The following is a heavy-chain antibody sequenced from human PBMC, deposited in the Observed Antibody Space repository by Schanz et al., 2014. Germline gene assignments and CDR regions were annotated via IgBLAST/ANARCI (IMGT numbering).Heavy chain of an antibody. CDR2: IAWNSAGI. CDR1: GFNFKAYA. J-gene: IGHJ3*01. V-gene: IGHV3-9*01. Sequence: VQLVESGGGFVQPGGSLRLSCAASGFNFKAYAMSWVRQAPGKGLEWVSGIAWNSAGIGYVDSVKGRFTISRDNDKKSCVRQINSGGAEDTAVYFCARDYERDLSSPRHDAFDVWGQGTVVTVSS. D-gene: IGHD3-16*01. CDR3: ARDYERDLSSPRHDAFDV.